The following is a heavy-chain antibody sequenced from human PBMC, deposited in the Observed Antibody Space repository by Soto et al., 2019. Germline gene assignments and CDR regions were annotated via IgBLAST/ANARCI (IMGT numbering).Heavy chain of an antibody. Sequence: SETLSLTCTVSGGSTDRRTYYWVWIRQPPGKGLEWIGTMSYSGSTYYSPSLKSRVTISVDTSKNQFSLKLTSVTAADTAVYYCARLGAPDYFYYYIDVWGKGTTVTLSS. D-gene: IGHD3-16*01. CDR1: GGSTDRRTYY. J-gene: IGHJ6*03. CDR2: MSYSGST. V-gene: IGHV4-39*01. CDR3: ARLGAPDYFYYYIDV.